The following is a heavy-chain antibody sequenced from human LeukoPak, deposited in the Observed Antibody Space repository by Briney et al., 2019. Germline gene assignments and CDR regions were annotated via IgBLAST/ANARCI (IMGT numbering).Heavy chain of an antibody. CDR3: VRGPYGSSISNWFDP. CDR1: GGSITGYS. Sequence: SETLSLTCAVSGGSITGYSWSWIRQTPGKGLEWIGYIYYNGDTHYNPSLNSRLSMSVDTPNKQFSLNLRSVTAADTAVYYCVRGPYGSSISNWFDPWGQGLLVTVSS. CDR2: IYYNGDT. V-gene: IGHV4-59*01. J-gene: IGHJ5*02. D-gene: IGHD3-10*01.